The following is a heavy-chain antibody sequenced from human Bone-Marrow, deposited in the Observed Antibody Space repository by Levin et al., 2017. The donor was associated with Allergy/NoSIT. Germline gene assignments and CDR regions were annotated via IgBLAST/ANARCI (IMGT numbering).Heavy chain of an antibody. J-gene: IGHJ4*02. CDR3: AKHVPPSSSRYEWIDY. D-gene: IGHD6-13*01. V-gene: IGHV3-23*01. CDR2: ISGSGGST. Sequence: AGGSLRLSCAASGFTFSIYAMSWVRQAPGKGLEWVSAISGSGGSTYYADSVKGRFTISRDNSKNTLYLQMNSLRAEDTAVYYCAKHVPPSSSRYEWIDYWGQGTLVTVSS. CDR1: GFTFSIYA.